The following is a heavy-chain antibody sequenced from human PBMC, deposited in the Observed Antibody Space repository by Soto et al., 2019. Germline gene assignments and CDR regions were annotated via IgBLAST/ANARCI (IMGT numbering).Heavy chain of an antibody. V-gene: IGHV3-30*18. J-gene: IGHJ6*03. D-gene: IGHD3-3*01. CDR2: ISYDGSNK. CDR3: AKEGDFWSGHRPTPVRYYYYYMDV. Sequence: GGSLRLSCAASGFTFSSYGMHWVRRAPGKGLEWVAVISYDGSNKYYADSVKGRFTISRDNSKNTLYLQMNSLRAEDTAVYYCAKEGDFWSGHRPTPVRYYYYYMDVWGKGTTVTVSS. CDR1: GFTFSSYG.